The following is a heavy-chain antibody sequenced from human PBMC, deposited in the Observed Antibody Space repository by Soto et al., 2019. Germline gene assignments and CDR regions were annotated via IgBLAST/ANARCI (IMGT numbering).Heavy chain of an antibody. D-gene: IGHD1-26*01. V-gene: IGHV3-15*01. Sequence: GGSLRLSCAASGFTFSNAWMSWVRQAPGKGLEWVGRIKSKTDGGTTDYAAPVKGRFTISRDDSKNTLYLQMNSLKTEDTAVYYCTTGIGSYYLSYAFDIWGQGTMVTVSS. CDR1: GFTFSNAW. CDR2: IKSKTDGGTT. CDR3: TTGIGSYYLSYAFDI. J-gene: IGHJ3*02.